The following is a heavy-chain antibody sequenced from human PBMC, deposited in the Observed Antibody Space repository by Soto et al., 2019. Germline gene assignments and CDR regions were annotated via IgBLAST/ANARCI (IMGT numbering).Heavy chain of an antibody. CDR2: INHGGST. D-gene: IGHD4-17*01. CDR3: ARGEEYDYGDDSFDY. J-gene: IGHJ4*02. V-gene: IGHV4-4*02. Sequence: QVQLQESGPGLVKPSGTLSLTWAVSGGSFGIINCWSWVRRPPGKGLEWLGEINHGGSTNNNPSLKXRXTXXVDKSKNQFSLKLSSVTAADTAVYYCARGEEYDYGDDSFDYWGQGTLVTVSS. CDR1: GGSFGIINC.